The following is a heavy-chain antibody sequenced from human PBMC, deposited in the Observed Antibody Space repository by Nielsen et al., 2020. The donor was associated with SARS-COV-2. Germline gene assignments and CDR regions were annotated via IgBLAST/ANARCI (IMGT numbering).Heavy chain of an antibody. CDR3: AGEAGPACGYSYGYDCYYYYTDV. J-gene: IGHJ6*03. V-gene: IGHV4-59*01. D-gene: IGHD5-18*01. CDR1: GGSISSYY. CDR2: IYYSGST. Sequence: SETLSLTCTVSGGSISSYYWSWIRQPPGKGLEWIGYIYYSGSTNYNPSLKSRVTISVDTSNKQFSLKLSSVTAADTAVYYWAGEAGPACGYSYGYDCYYYYTDVWGKGTTVTVSS.